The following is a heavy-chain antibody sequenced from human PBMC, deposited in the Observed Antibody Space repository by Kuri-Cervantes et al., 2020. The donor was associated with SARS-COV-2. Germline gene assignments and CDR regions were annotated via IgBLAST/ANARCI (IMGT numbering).Heavy chain of an antibody. CDR3: SIRGRACWFDP. D-gene: IGHD3-10*01. Sequence: GEALKISCAASGFTFSSYAMSLVRQAPGKGLGWVSAISGSGGSTYYADSVKGRFTLSRDNSKNTLYLQMNSLRVEDTAVYYCSIRGRACWFDPWGQGTLVTVSS. CDR1: GFTFSSYA. V-gene: IGHV3-23*01. J-gene: IGHJ5*02. CDR2: ISGSGGST.